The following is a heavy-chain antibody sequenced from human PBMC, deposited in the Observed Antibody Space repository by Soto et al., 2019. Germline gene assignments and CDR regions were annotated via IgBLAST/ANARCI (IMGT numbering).Heavy chain of an antibody. J-gene: IGHJ6*03. CDR2: IYYSGST. D-gene: IGHD2-2*01. V-gene: IGHV4-39*01. CDR1: GGSISNNYW. CDR3: ARPSYRNVKDIVVVPAAPGGDYYYYYMDV. Sequence: SETLSLTCAVSGGSISNNYWWSWVRQPPGKGLEWIGSIYYSGSTYYNPSLKSRVTISVDTSKNQFSLKLSSVTAADTAVYYCARPSYRNVKDIVVVPAAPGGDYYYYYMDVWGKGTTVTVSS.